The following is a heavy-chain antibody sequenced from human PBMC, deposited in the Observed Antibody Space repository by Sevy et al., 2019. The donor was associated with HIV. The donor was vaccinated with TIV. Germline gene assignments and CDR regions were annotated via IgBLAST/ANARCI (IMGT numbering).Heavy chain of an antibody. J-gene: IGHJ3*02. Sequence: GGSLRLSCAASGFSFSNYAMSWVRQAPGKGLEWVSGMNAGGGGAYYADSVKGRFAISRDNSKNMVYLQMNSLRAEDTALYYCAKDCIWEPREAFDIWGQGTMVTVSS. CDR3: AKDCIWEPREAFDI. D-gene: IGHD1-1*01. V-gene: IGHV3-23*01. CDR1: GFSFSNYA. CDR2: MNAGGGGA.